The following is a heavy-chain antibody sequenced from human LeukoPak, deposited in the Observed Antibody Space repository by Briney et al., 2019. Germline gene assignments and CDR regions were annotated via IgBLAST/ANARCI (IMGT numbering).Heavy chain of an antibody. V-gene: IGHV4-61*01. CDR1: GGSVSGGSYY. CDR2: IYYSGST. J-gene: IGHJ6*02. D-gene: IGHD6-6*01. Sequence: KASETLSLTCTVSGGSVSGGSYYWSWIRQPPGKGLEWIGYIYYSGSTNYNPSLKSRVTISVDTSKNQFSLKLSSVTAADTAVYYCARSDVPRSYYYYGMDVWGQGTTVTVSS. CDR3: ARSDVPRSYYYYGMDV.